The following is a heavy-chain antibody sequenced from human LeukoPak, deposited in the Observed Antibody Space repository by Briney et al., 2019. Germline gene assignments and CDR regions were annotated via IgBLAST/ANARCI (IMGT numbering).Heavy chain of an antibody. V-gene: IGHV3-48*01. J-gene: IGHJ2*01. D-gene: IGHD5-18*01. CDR3: ANRYTYGPDWYFDL. Sequence: PGGSLTLSCEASVLTFSLYSMNGVRQAAAKELEWVSYINSSSWSKYLLHSVKDRFTHYRDNAEKSLYLQVNILSAEDTAVYYCANRYTYGPDWYFDLWGRGTLVTVSS. CDR1: VLTFSLYS. CDR2: INSSSWSK.